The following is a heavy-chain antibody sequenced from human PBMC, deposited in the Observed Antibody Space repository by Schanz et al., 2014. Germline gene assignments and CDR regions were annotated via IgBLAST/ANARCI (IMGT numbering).Heavy chain of an antibody. V-gene: IGHV3-33*08. CDR2: LWHDGSKK. CDR1: GITFSSHS. CDR3: ARLDPYCRSGTCSRAFDF. J-gene: IGHJ4*02. D-gene: IGHD2-15*01. Sequence: VQLLESGGGLVQPGGSLRLSCAASGITFSSHSFNWVRQAPGKGLEWVAILWHDGSKKYYADSVKGRFTVSRDSSKNTLFLQMNSLRTEDTAVYYCARLDPYCRSGTCSRAFDFWGQGTLVTVSS.